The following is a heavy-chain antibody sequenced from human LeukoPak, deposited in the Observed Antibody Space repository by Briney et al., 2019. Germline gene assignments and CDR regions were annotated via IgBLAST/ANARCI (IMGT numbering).Heavy chain of an antibody. J-gene: IGHJ4*02. CDR3: ARTPLDFWSGYPTQYFDY. Sequence: GASVKVSCKASGYTFTSYDINWVRQATGQGLEWMGWMNPNSGNTGYAQKFQGRVTMTRNTSISTAYMELSSLRSEDTAVYYCARTPLDFWSGYPTQYFDYWGQGTLVTVSS. D-gene: IGHD3-3*01. V-gene: IGHV1-8*01. CDR1: GYTFTSYD. CDR2: MNPNSGNT.